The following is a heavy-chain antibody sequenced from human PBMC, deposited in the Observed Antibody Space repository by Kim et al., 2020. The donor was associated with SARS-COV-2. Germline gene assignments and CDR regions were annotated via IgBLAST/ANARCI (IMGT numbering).Heavy chain of an antibody. CDR3: ARDKVSENYDILTGYGMDV. J-gene: IGHJ6*02. V-gene: IGHV3-33*05. D-gene: IGHD3-9*01. CDR1: GFTFSTYG. Sequence: GGSLRLSCVASGFTFSTYGMHWVRQAPGKGLEWVAVISHDGRNKYYADSVKGRFTISSDNSKNTLYLQMNSLRAEDTAVYHCARDKVSENYDILTGYGMDVWGPGTTVTVSS. CDR2: ISHDGRNK.